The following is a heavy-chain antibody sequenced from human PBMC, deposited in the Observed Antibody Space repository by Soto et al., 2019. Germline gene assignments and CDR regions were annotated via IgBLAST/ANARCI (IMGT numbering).Heavy chain of an antibody. CDR2: ISGSGGST. J-gene: IGHJ4*02. D-gene: IGHD6-19*01. V-gene: IGHV3-23*01. Sequence: EVQLLESGGGLVQPGGSLRLSCAASGFTFSSYAMSWVRQAPGKGLEWVSAISGSGGSTYYADSVKGRFTISRDNSKNTLYLQMNSLRAEDTAVYYCAKDFRIAVADSYYFDYWGKGTLVTVSS. CDR1: GFTFSSYA. CDR3: AKDFRIAVADSYYFDY.